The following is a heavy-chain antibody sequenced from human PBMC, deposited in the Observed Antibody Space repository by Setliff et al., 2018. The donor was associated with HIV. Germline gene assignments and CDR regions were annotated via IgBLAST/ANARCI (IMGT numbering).Heavy chain of an antibody. V-gene: IGHV4-39*01. J-gene: IGHJ3*02. CDR2: IYYSGST. CDR1: GDSISSYF. D-gene: IGHD3-9*01. Sequence: SETLSLTCTVSGDSISSYFWSWIRQPPGKGLEWIGSIYYSGSTYYNPSLKSRVTISVDTSKNQFSLKLSSVTAADTAVYYCARHLRYFDPSFDIWGQGTLVTVSS. CDR3: ARHLRYFDPSFDI.